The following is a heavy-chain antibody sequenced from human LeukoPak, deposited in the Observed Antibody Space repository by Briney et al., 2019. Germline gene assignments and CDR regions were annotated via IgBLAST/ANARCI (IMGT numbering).Heavy chain of an antibody. J-gene: IGHJ5*02. V-gene: IGHV1-2*02. D-gene: IGHD6-19*01. CDR3: ARESGSRPYSSGWYWFDP. CDR1: GYTFTGYY. Sequence: GASVKVSCKASGYTFTGYYMHWVRQAPGQGLEWMGWINPNSGGTNYAQKFQGRVTMTRDTSISTAYMELSRLRSDDTAVYYCARESGSRPYSSGWYWFDPWGQGTLVTVSS. CDR2: INPNSGGT.